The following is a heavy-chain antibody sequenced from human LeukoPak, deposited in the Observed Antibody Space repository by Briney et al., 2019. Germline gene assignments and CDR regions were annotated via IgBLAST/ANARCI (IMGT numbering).Heavy chain of an antibody. CDR1: GVSISSSNSY. J-gene: IGHJ4*02. V-gene: IGHV4-39*01. D-gene: IGHD3/OR15-3a*01. Sequence: SETLSLTRSVSGVSISSSNSYWGWIRQPPGKGLEWIGSIYYTGNTYYNASLKSRVTISIDTSKNQFSLKLTSVTAADTAVYYCAKQTGSGLFILPGGQGTLVTVSS. CDR2: IYYTGNT. CDR3: AKQTGSGLFILP.